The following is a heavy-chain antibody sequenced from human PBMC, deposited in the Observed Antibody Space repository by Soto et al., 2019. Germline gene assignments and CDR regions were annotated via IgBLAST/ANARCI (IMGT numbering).Heavy chain of an antibody. CDR2: IDPSDSYT. CDR1: GYSFTSYW. J-gene: IGHJ4*02. Sequence: VESLKISCKGSGYSFTSYWISCFLQMPGKGLEWMGRIDPSDSYTNYSPSFQGHVTISADKSISTAYLQWSSLKASDTAMYYCAGLDSSGFYFDYWGQGTLVTVSS. CDR3: AGLDSSGFYFDY. D-gene: IGHD6-19*01. V-gene: IGHV5-10-1*01.